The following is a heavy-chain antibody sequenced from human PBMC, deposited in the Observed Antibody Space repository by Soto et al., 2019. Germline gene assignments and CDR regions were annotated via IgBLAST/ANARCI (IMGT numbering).Heavy chain of an antibody. CDR3: AKRPRALLTFDY. V-gene: IGHV3-23*04. CDR1: GFIFSNYV. J-gene: IGHJ4*02. CDR2: ISDSGGTS. D-gene: IGHD1-26*01. Sequence: EVQLVESGGGLVQPGKALRLSCAASGFIFSNYVMSWVRQAPGKGLEWVSSISDSGGTSYYADSVKGRFTISRDNSKNTLYLQMNSLRAEDTAIYYCAKRPRALLTFDYWGQGTLVTVSS.